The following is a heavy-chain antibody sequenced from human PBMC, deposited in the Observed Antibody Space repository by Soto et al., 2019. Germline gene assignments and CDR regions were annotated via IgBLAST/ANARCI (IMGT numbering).Heavy chain of an antibody. CDR3: ARGVLH. D-gene: IGHD2-15*01. Sequence: QVQLQESGPGLVKPSQTLSLTCTVSGGSISSGGYYWIWIRQHPGKVLEWFGYIDDSGSNTYNPSLKSRDTISVDTSKHQFSLKLSSVTAADTALYYWARGVLHWDQGTLVTVSS. CDR1: GGSISSGGYY. CDR2: IDDSGSN. V-gene: IGHV4-31*03. J-gene: IGHJ4*02.